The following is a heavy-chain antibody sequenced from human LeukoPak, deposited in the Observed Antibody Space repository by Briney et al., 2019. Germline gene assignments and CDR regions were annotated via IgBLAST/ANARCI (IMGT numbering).Heavy chain of an antibody. V-gene: IGHV1-2*02. Sequence: ASVKVSCKASGNTFAGYYVHWVRQAPGQGLEWMGWINTHSGATNYAQHFQGRVTMTTDTSVTTAYMDLDGLKSDDAAVYFCARGPIGGLRRGFDIWGQGTLVTVSS. CDR2: INTHSGAT. D-gene: IGHD1-26*01. CDR1: GNTFAGYY. CDR3: ARGPIGGLRRGFDI. J-gene: IGHJ4*02.